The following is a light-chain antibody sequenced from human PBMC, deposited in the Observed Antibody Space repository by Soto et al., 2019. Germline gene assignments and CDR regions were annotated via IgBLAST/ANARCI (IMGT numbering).Light chain of an antibody. J-gene: IGKJ5*01. V-gene: IGKV3-20*01. CDR3: QQYVISVT. CDR1: QNVGNN. Sequence: EIVMTQSPATLSVSPGERVTLSCRASQNVGNNLAWYQQKPGQAPRLLIYGASSRATGIPDRFSGSGSGTDFTLTIGRLEPQDSAMYYCQQYVISVTFGQGTRLEIK. CDR2: GAS.